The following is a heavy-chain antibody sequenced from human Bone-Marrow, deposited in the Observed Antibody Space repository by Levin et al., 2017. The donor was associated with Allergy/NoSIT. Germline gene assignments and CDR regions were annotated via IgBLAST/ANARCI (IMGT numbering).Heavy chain of an antibody. CDR2: IWYDGSNK. D-gene: IGHD3-3*01. CDR1: GFTFSSYG. Sequence: PGGSLRLSCAASGFTFSSYGMHWVRQAPGKGLEWVAVIWYDGSNKYYADSVKGRFTISRDNSKNTLYLQMNSLRAEDTAVYYCAREVAYYDVWKLQTLYYDDGMDVWGQGTTVTVSS. V-gene: IGHV3-33*01. CDR3: AREVAYYDVWKLQTLYYDDGMDV. J-gene: IGHJ6*02.